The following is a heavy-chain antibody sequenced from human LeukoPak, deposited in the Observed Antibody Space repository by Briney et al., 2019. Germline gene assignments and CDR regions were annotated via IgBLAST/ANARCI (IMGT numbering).Heavy chain of an antibody. CDR1: GFTVSSNY. J-gene: IGHJ5*02. CDR3: ARGGVLLAASEGFDP. V-gene: IGHV3-53*01. D-gene: IGHD2-8*01. CDR2: IYSGGSS. Sequence: GGSLRLSCAASGFTVSSNYMSWVRQAPGKGLEWVSVIYSGGSSYYADSVKGRFTISRDNSKNTLYLQMNSLRAEDTAVYYCARGGVLLAASEGFDPWGQGTLVTVSS.